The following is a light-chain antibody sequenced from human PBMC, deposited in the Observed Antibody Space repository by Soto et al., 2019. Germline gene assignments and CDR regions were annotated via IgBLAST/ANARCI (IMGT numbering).Light chain of an antibody. CDR3: QQYGSSPPYT. Sequence: EIVLTQSPGTLSLSPGERATLSCRASQSVSSSYLAGYQQKPGQAPRLLIYGASSRATGIPDRFSGSGSGTDFSLTISRREHEDFSVYYCQQYGSSPPYTFGQGTKLEIK. CDR1: QSVSSSY. CDR2: GAS. J-gene: IGKJ2*01. V-gene: IGKV3-20*01.